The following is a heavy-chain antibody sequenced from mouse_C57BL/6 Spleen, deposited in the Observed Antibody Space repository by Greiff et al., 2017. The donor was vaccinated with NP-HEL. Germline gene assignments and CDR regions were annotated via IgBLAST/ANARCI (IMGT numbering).Heavy chain of an antibody. J-gene: IGHJ4*01. V-gene: IGHV1-80*01. Sequence: QVQLQQSGAELVKPGASVKISCKASGYAFSSYWMNWVKQRPGKGLEWIGQIYPGDGDTNYNGKFKGKATLTADKSSSTAYMQLSSRTSEDSAVYFCASEGAIDYDRGYYAMDYWGQGTSVTVSS. CDR1: GYAFSSYW. CDR3: ASEGAIDYDRGYYAMDY. CDR2: IYPGDGDT. D-gene: IGHD2-4*01.